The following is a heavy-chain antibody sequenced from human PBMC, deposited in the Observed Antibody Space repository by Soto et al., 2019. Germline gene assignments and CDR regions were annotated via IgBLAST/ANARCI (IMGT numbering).Heavy chain of an antibody. CDR2: ISSSSSYI. J-gene: IGHJ5*02. CDR1: GFTFSSYS. Sequence: GGSLRLSCAASGFTFSSYSMNWVRQAPGKGLEWVSSISSSSSYIYYADSVKGRFTISRDNAKNSLYLQMNSLRAEDTAVYYCARDHSWQLVKENWFDPWGQGTLVTVSS. V-gene: IGHV3-21*01. D-gene: IGHD6-6*01. CDR3: ARDHSWQLVKENWFDP.